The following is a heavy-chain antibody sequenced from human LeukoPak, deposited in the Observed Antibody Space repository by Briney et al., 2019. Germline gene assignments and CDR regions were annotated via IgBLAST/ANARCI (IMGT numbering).Heavy chain of an antibody. J-gene: IGHJ4*02. D-gene: IGHD6-19*01. Sequence: SQTLSLTCTVSGGSISSGHYYLNWIRQPAGKGLEWIGRIYSRGSTNYNSSLRSRVTISVDTSKNQFSLKLTSVTAADTAVYYCASDKGASGWGLGYWGQGTLVTVSS. CDR3: ASDKGASGWGLGY. CDR2: IYSRGST. CDR1: GGSISSGHYY. V-gene: IGHV4-61*02.